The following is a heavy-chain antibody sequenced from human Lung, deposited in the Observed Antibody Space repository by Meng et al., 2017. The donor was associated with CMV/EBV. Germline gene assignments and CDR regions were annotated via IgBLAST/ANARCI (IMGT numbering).Heavy chain of an antibody. D-gene: IGHD3-22*01. CDR3: ARDDSSS. Sequence: LGGSGGGVAGLGRSLAPSCAAPGFAFSSDGKHWVRQAPGKGLEWVAVISYDGSNKYYADSVKGRFTISRDNSKNTLYLQMNSLRAEDTAVYYCARDDSSSWGQGTLVTVSS. CDR1: GFAFSSDG. J-gene: IGHJ5*02. CDR2: ISYDGSNK. V-gene: IGHV3-30-3*01.